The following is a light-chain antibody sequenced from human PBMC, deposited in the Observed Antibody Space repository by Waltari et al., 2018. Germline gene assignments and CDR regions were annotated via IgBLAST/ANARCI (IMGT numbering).Light chain of an antibody. Sequence: DVVMTQSPLSLPVTLGQPASISCKPSQSIVYSDGNIYLNWVQKRPGQSPRRLINKVSTRDSGVPNRFSGSGSGTDFTLKISSVEAEDVGVYYCMQGTHWPYTFGQGTKLEIK. J-gene: IGKJ2*01. CDR2: KVS. CDR3: MQGTHWPYT. V-gene: IGKV2-30*01. CDR1: QSIVYSDGNIY.